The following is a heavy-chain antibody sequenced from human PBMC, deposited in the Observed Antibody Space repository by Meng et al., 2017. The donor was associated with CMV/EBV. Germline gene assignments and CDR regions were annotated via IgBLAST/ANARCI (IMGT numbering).Heavy chain of an antibody. D-gene: IGHD5-18*01. J-gene: IGHJ6*02. Sequence: HWVRQAPGQGLEWMGIINPSGGSTSYAQKFQGRVTMTRDTSTSTVYMELSSLRSEDTAVYYCARESLNGAHENGYGTPGGYYYGMDVWGQGTTVTVSS. CDR3: ARESLNGAHENGYGTPGGYYYGMDV. CDR2: INPSGGST. V-gene: IGHV1-46*01.